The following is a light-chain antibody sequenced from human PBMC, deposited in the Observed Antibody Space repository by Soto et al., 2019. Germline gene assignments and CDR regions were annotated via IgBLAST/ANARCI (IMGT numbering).Light chain of an antibody. Sequence: DIVMTQSPLSLPVTPGEPASISCRSSQSLLHSNGYNYLHWYLQKPGQSPQLLIYLGSNRASGVPDRFSGSGSGTDLTLKISRVEAEDVGVYYCMQALQNPSTFGQGTKVDIK. J-gene: IGKJ1*01. CDR3: MQALQNPST. CDR1: QSLLHSNGYNY. CDR2: LGS. V-gene: IGKV2-28*01.